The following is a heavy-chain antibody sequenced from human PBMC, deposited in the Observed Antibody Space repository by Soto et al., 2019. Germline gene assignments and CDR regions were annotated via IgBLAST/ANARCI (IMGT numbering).Heavy chain of an antibody. CDR3: ASGYCSSTSCYGPLYWYFDL. CDR2: MNPNSGNT. CDR1: GYTFTSYD. J-gene: IGHJ2*01. Sequence: ASVKVSCKASGYTFTSYDINWVRQATGQGLEWMGRMNPNSGNTDYAQKFQGRVTITADTSMSTAYMELSSLRSEDTAVYYCASGYCSSTSCYGPLYWYFDLWGRGTLVTVSS. V-gene: IGHV1-8*01. D-gene: IGHD2-2*01.